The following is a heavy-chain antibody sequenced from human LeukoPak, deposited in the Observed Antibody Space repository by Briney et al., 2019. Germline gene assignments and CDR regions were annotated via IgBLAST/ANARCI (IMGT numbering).Heavy chain of an antibody. V-gene: IGHV3-53*01. CDR1: GFTVRSNY. CDR2: IYPNSDT. Sequence: PGGSLRLSCAASGFTVRSNYMSWVRQAPGKGLEWVSVIYPNSDTYYADSVRGRFTISRDTSKNTMYVQLNSLRAEDTAVYYCVRHTVTGYYFDFWGQGTLATVSS. CDR3: VRHTVTGYYFDF. D-gene: IGHD4-11*01. J-gene: IGHJ4*02.